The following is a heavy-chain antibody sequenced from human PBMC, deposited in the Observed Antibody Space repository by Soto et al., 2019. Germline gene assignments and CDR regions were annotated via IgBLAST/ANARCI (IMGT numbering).Heavy chain of an antibody. Sequence: SVKVSCKDSGGAFSSYAICWVRQAPGQGLEWMGGIIPIFGTANYAQKLQGRVTITADESTSTAYMELSSLRSEDTAVYYCARRVVRYYYYYYGMDVWGQGTTVTVSS. CDR1: GGAFSSYA. CDR2: IIPIFGTA. V-gene: IGHV1-69*13. J-gene: IGHJ6*02. D-gene: IGHD3-3*01. CDR3: ARRVVRYYYYYYGMDV.